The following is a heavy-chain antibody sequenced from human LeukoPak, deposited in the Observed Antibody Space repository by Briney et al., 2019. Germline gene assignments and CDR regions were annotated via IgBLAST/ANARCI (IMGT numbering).Heavy chain of an antibody. J-gene: IGHJ4*02. CDR1: GFTFSSYW. CDR2: INEDGSIR. CDR3: AKERAGYTNPYYFDY. D-gene: IGHD3-16*02. V-gene: IGHV3-74*01. Sequence: GGSLRLSCAASGFTFSSYWMHWVRQTPGKGLVWVSRINEDGSIRDYADSVKGRFTISRDNAKNTLYLQMNSLRAEDTAVYYCAKERAGYTNPYYFDYWGQGTLVTVSS.